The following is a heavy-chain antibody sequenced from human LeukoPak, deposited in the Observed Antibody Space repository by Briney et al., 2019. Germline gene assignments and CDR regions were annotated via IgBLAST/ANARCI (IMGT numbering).Heavy chain of an antibody. CDR2: ISSSSSTI. D-gene: IGHD2-15*01. V-gene: IGHV3-48*01. Sequence: PGGSLRLSCAASGFTFSSYSMNWVRQAPGKGLEWVSYISSSSSTIYYADSVKGRFTTSRDNAKNSLYLQMNSLRAEDTAVYYCAREDTAAAALWFYYYGMDVWGQGTTVTVSS. J-gene: IGHJ6*02. CDR3: AREDTAAAALWFYYYGMDV. CDR1: GFTFSSYS.